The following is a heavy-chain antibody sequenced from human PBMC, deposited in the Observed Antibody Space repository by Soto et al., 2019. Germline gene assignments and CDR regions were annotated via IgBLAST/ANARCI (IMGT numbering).Heavy chain of an antibody. V-gene: IGHV2-5*02. J-gene: IGHJ4*02. Sequence: QITLKESGPTLVKPTQNLTLTCTFSGFSLNTGGVAVGWIRQPPGKALEGLALIYWDDDKRYSSSLKSRLTITKDTTKNQVVLTMTNMVPVDTVTYYCAHSTVTPRHLQYWGQVTLVTVS. D-gene: IGHD4-17*01. CDR3: AHSTVTPRHLQY. CDR1: GFSLNTGGVA. CDR2: IYWDDDK.